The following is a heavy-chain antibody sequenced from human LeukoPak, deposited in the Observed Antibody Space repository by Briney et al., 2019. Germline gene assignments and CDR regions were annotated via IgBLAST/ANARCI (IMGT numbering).Heavy chain of an antibody. J-gene: IGHJ5*02. CDR1: GYTFTGYY. D-gene: IGHD4-17*01. CDR2: IMPLFGTA. V-gene: IGHV1-69*05. CDR3: ARDVHGDYGSGWFDP. Sequence: ASVKVSCKASGYTFTGYYMHWVRQAPGQGLEWLGGIMPLFGTAGYAQKFQGRVTITKDESTRTVYLELTSLTSYDTAVYYCARDVHGDYGSGWFDPWGQGTLVSVSS.